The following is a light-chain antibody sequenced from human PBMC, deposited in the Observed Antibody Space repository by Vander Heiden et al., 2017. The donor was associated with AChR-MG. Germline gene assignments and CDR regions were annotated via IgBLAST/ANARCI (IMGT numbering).Light chain of an antibody. J-gene: IGKJ2*01. Sequence: DIVMTQSPDSLAVSLGERATINCKSGQGVLYSSNNKNYLAWYQQKPGQPPKLLIYWASTRESGVPDRFSGSGSGTDFTLTISSLQAEDVAVYYCQQYYSTPPSFGQGTKLEIK. CDR1: QGVLYSSNNKNY. CDR3: QQYYSTPPS. CDR2: WAS. V-gene: IGKV4-1*01.